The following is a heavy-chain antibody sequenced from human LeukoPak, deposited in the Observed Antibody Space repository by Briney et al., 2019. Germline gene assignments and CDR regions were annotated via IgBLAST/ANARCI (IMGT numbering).Heavy chain of an antibody. V-gene: IGHV3-30-3*01. Sequence: PGGSLRLSCAASGFTFSSFAMHWVRQAPGKGLEWGAVISNDGSRKYYADSLKGRFTISRDNSQNTLYLQMDSLRAEDTAVYYCARKYCSGGSCYELDYWGQGTLVTVSS. CDR2: ISNDGSRK. CDR3: ARKYCSGGSCYELDY. D-gene: IGHD2-15*01. J-gene: IGHJ4*02. CDR1: GFTFSSFA.